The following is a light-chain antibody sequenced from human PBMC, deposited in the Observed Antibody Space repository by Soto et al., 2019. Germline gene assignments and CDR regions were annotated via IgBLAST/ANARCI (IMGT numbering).Light chain of an antibody. CDR1: QRVSSNY. J-gene: IGKJ5*01. CDR3: QQYGSSPLT. CDR2: DAS. V-gene: IGKV3D-20*01. Sequence: PGERATLSCGASQRVSSNYLAWYQQKPGLAPRLLIFDASSRATGIPVRFSGSGYGTDFTLTISRLEPEDFAVYYCQQYGSSPLTFGQGTRLEIK.